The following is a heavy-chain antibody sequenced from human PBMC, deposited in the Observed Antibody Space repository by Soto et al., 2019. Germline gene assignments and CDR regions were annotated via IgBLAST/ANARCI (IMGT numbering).Heavy chain of an antibody. CDR3: ARGSTGTDFWYYYMDV. D-gene: IGHD1-1*01. Sequence: QVQLVQSGAEVKKPGASVKVSCKASGYTFTGYYMHWVRQAPGQGLEWMGWINPNSGGTNYAQKFQGWVTMTRDTSISTAYMELSRLRSDDTAVYYCARGSTGTDFWYYYMDVWGKGTTVTVSS. CDR2: INPNSGGT. CDR1: GYTFTGYY. J-gene: IGHJ6*03. V-gene: IGHV1-2*04.